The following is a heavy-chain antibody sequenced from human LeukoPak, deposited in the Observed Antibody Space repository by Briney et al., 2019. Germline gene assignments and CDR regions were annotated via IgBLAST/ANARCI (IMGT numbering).Heavy chain of an antibody. D-gene: IGHD5-18*01. CDR2: IWYDGSNK. V-gene: IGHV3-33*03. Sequence: PGRSLRLSCAASGFTFSSYGMHWVRQAPGKGLEWVAVIWYDGSNKYYADSVKGRFTTSRDNSKNTLYLQMNSLRAEDTAVYCCAKARLNTAMVLFDYWGQGTLVTVSS. CDR3: AKARLNTAMVLFDY. J-gene: IGHJ4*02. CDR1: GFTFSSYG.